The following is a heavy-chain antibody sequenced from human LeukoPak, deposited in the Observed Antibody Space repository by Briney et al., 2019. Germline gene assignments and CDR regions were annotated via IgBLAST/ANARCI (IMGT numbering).Heavy chain of an antibody. CDR2: INPHSGKT. Sequence: ASVKVSCKTSGYPFRNYDINWVRQATGQGLEWMGWINPHSGKTGYAQKFQGRVTMTTDTSTSTAYMELRSLRSDDTAVYYCARGVYDSSGTHFDYWGQGTLVTVSS. CDR3: ARGVYDSSGTHFDY. J-gene: IGHJ4*02. CDR1: GYPFRNYD. V-gene: IGHV1-8*01. D-gene: IGHD3-22*01.